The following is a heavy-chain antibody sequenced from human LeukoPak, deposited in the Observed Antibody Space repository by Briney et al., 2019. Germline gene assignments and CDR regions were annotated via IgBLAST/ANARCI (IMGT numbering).Heavy chain of an antibody. D-gene: IGHD2-15*01. Sequence: PSETLSLTCTVSGGSISSGGYYWSWIRQPPGKGLEWIGDIYYSGSTYYNPSLESRVTISVDTSKNQFSLKLNSVTAADTALYYCAKVGDYGYCTSGTCFSPFDYWGQGTLVTVSS. J-gene: IGHJ4*02. CDR1: GGSISSGGYY. CDR3: AKVGDYGYCTSGTCFSPFDY. CDR2: IYYSGST. V-gene: IGHV4-39*07.